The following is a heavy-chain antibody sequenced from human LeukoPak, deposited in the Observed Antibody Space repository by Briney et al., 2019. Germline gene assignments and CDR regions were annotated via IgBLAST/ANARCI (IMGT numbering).Heavy chain of an antibody. J-gene: IGHJ4*02. D-gene: IGHD1-1*01. Sequence: SETLSLTCTVSGGSISSYYWSWIRQPPGKGLERIGYIYYSGSTNYNPSLKSRVTISVDTSKNQFSLKLSSVTAADTAVYYCASERRGYYFDYWGQGTLVTVSS. CDR1: GGSISSYY. V-gene: IGHV4-59*08. CDR2: IYYSGST. CDR3: ASERRGYYFDY.